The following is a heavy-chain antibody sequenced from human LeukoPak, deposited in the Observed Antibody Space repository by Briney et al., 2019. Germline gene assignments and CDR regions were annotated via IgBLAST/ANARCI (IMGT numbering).Heavy chain of an antibody. CDR3: AGSTGITGTAYMDV. D-gene: IGHD1-7*01. CDR2: INWNGGST. CDR1: GFTFDDYG. V-gene: IGHV3-20*04. J-gene: IGHJ6*03. Sequence: PGGSLRLSCAASGFTFDDYGMSWVRQVPGKGLEWVSAINWNGGSTGDADSVRGRFTISRDNAKNSLYLQMNSLRAEDTAVYYCAGSTGITGTAYMDVWGKGTTVTVSS.